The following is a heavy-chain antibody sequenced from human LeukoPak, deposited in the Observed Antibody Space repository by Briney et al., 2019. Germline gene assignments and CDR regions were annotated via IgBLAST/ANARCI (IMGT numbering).Heavy chain of an antibody. J-gene: IGHJ3*02. Sequence: PSETLSLTCAVYGGSFSGYYWNWIRQPPGKGLEWIGEINHSGSTNYNPSLKSRVTISVDTSKNQFSLKLNSVTPADTAVYYCATLTGGDDAFDIWGQGTMVTVSS. CDR1: GGSFSGYY. CDR3: ATLTGGDDAFDI. D-gene: IGHD4-23*01. V-gene: IGHV4-34*01. CDR2: INHSGST.